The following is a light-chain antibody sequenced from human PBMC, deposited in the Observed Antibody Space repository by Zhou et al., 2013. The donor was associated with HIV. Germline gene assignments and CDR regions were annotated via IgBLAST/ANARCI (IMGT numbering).Light chain of an antibody. V-gene: IGKV3-20*01. J-gene: IGKJ5*01. Sequence: NVLTQSPGTLSLSPGERATLSCRTSQSVSGSHLAWYQQKPGQAPRLLMYGASNRAAGIPDRFSGSGSGTDFTLTISRLEPEDFAVYHCQQYGSPPLTFGQGTRLEIK. CDR3: QQYGSPPLT. CDR2: GAS. CDR1: QSVSGSH.